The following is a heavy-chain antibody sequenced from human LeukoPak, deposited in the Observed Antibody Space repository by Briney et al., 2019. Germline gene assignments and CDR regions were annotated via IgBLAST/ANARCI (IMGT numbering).Heavy chain of an antibody. CDR1: GGSISSSSYS. D-gene: IGHD6-19*01. J-gene: IGHJ4*02. CDR2: IYYSGST. Sequence: KPSETLSLTCTVSGGSISSSSYSWGWIRQPPGKGLEWIGSIYYSGSTYYNPSLKSRVTISVDTSKNQFSLKLSSVTAADTAVYYCARHGPTVAGIFDYWGQGTLVTVSS. CDR3: ARHGPTVAGIFDY. V-gene: IGHV4-39*01.